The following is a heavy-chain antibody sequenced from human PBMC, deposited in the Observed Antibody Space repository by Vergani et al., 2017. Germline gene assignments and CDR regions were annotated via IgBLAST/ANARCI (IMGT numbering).Heavy chain of an antibody. CDR1: GFTVSSNY. CDR3: AKVLVAVDPWYFDY. V-gene: IGHV3-53*02. Sequence: EVQLVETGGGLIQPGGSLRLSCAASGFTVSSNYMSWVRQAPGKGLEWVSVISGSGGSTYYADSVKGRFTISRDNSKNTLYLQMNSLRAEDTAVYYCAKVLVAVDPWYFDYWGQGTLVTVSS. CDR2: ISGSGGST. D-gene: IGHD5-12*01. J-gene: IGHJ4*02.